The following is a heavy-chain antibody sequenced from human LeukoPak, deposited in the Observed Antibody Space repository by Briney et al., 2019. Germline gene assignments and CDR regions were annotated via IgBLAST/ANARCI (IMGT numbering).Heavy chain of an antibody. CDR1: GYTFTSHW. V-gene: IGHV5-51*01. Sequence: GESLKISCKGSGYTFTSHWIAWVRQMPGKGLEWMGIIRPANSDTRYSPSFEGQVTISADKSISIAYLQWSSLEASDTAMYYCARRYCSGTTCYNFDLWGQGTLVTVSS. CDR2: IRPANSDT. J-gene: IGHJ4*02. CDR3: ARRYCSGTTCYNFDL. D-gene: IGHD2-15*01.